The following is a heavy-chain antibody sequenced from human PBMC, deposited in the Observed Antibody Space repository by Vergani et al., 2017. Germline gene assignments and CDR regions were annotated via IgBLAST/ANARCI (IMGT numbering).Heavy chain of an antibody. V-gene: IGHV1-69*13. D-gene: IGHD3-10*01. CDR2: IIPIFGTA. CDR3: ARDXLWFGELSKPLDY. CDR1: GDTFNNYA. Sequence: QVQLVQSGAEVKKPGSSVKVSCKASGDTFNNYAISWVRQAPGQGLEWMGRIIPIFGTANYAQKFQGRVTITADESTTTAYMELSSLRSEDTAMYYCARDXLWFGELSKPLDYWGQGTLVTVSS. J-gene: IGHJ4*02.